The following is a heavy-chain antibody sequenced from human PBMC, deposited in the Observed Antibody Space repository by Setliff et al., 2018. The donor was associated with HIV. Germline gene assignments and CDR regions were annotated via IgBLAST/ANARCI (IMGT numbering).Heavy chain of an antibody. J-gene: IGHJ3*02. V-gene: IGHV4-38-2*01. Sequence: SETLSLTCAVSGYSIRSGYYWGWIRQSPGKGLEWIGTMFRTGTSYYNPSLTSRLSISLDTSKNQFSLNLHSVTAADTAVYYCARSRIRGYYDTSPAMALDIWGQGTMVTVSS. CDR3: ARSRIRGYYDTSPAMALDI. CDR2: MFRTGTS. D-gene: IGHD3-22*01. CDR1: GYSIRSGYY.